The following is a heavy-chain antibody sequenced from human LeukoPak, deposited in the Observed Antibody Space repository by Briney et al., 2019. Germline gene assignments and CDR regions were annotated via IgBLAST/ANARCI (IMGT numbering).Heavy chain of an antibody. J-gene: IGHJ4*02. CDR3: AREGSWARGSLDY. D-gene: IGHD6-13*01. CDR2: IYHSGST. CDR1: GGSFSGYY. V-gene: IGHV4-34*01. Sequence: PSETLSLTCAVYGGSFSGYYWSWIRQPPGKGLEWIGYIYHSGSTYYNPSLKSRVTISVDRSKNQFSLKLSSVTAADTAVYYCAREGSWARGSLDYWGQGTLVTVSS.